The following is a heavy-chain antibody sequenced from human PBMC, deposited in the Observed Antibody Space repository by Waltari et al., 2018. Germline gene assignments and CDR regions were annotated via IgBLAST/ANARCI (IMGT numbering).Heavy chain of an antibody. Sequence: QVQLVESEGGVVQPGRSLRLSCAASGFTFTSYGMHWVRQAPGKGLEWVAVIWYDGSNKYYADSVKGRFTISRDNSKNTVYLQLNSLRAEDTAVYYCARWGYSSSWNHFDYWGQGTLVTVSS. D-gene: IGHD6-13*01. CDR3: ARWGYSSSWNHFDY. CDR2: IWYDGSNK. CDR1: GFTFTSYG. J-gene: IGHJ4*02. V-gene: IGHV3-33*03.